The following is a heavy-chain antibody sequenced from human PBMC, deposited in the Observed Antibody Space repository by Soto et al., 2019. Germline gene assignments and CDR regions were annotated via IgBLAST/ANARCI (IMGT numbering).Heavy chain of an antibody. J-gene: IGHJ5*02. V-gene: IGHV4-34*01. D-gene: IGHD6-13*01. CDR3: ARLPVGAAAGLQGNWFDT. CDR2: INHSGST. CDR1: GGSFSGYY. Sequence: SETLSLTCAVYGGSFSGYYWSWIRQPPGKGLEWIGEINHSGSTNYNPSLKSRVTISVDTSKNQFSLKLSSVTAADTAVYYCARLPVGAAAGLQGNWFDTWGQGTLVTVSS.